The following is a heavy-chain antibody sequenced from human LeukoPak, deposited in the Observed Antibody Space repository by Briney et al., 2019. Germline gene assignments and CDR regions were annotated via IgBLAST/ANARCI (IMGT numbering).Heavy chain of an antibody. CDR2: ISAYNGNT. Sequence: ASVKVSCKASGYTFTSYGISWVRQAPGQGLEWMGWISAYNGNTNYAQKLQGRVTMTTDTSTSTAYMELRSLRSDDTAVYYCARGGGIYCSSTSCYSFDYWGQGTLVTVSS. CDR1: GYTFTSYG. V-gene: IGHV1-18*01. J-gene: IGHJ4*02. CDR3: ARGGGIYCSSTSCYSFDY. D-gene: IGHD2-2*02.